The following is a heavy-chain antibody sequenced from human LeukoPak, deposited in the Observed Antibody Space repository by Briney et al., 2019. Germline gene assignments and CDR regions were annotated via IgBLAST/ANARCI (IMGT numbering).Heavy chain of an antibody. Sequence: GGSLRLSCAASGFTFSSLAMSWVRQAPGKGLEWVSGISGSGDSTYYADSVKGRFTISRDNSKNTLYLQMNSLRAEDTAIYYCAKGWSYRSAVTFDYWGQGTLVTVSS. CDR3: AKGWSYRSAVTFDY. J-gene: IGHJ4*02. CDR1: GFTFSSLA. V-gene: IGHV3-23*01. D-gene: IGHD3-16*02. CDR2: ISGSGDST.